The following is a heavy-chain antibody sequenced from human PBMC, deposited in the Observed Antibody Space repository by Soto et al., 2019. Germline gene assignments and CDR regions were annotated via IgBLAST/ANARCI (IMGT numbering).Heavy chain of an antibody. J-gene: IGHJ6*02. CDR3: ARDPQAARHYYYGMDV. Sequence: SQTLSLACAISADGVSSNSAAWNWIRQSPSRGLEWLGRTYYRPKWYNDYAVSVKSRITINPDTSKNQFSLQLNSVTPEDTAVYYCARDPQAARHYYYGMDVWGQGTTVTVSS. CDR1: ADGVSSNSAA. V-gene: IGHV6-1*01. D-gene: IGHD6-6*01. CDR2: TYYRPKWYN.